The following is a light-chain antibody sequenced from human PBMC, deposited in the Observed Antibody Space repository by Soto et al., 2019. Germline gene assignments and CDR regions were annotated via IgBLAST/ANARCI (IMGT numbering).Light chain of an antibody. CDR2: RSS. Sequence: QSVLTQPPSASGTPGQRITISCSGSSSNIGSHSVNWYQQLPGTAPKLLIYRSSQRPSGVPDRFSGSKSGTSASLAISGLQSGDEADYYCATWDDRLNDWVFGGGTQLTVL. CDR1: SSNIGSHS. J-gene: IGLJ3*02. V-gene: IGLV1-44*01. CDR3: ATWDDRLNDWV.